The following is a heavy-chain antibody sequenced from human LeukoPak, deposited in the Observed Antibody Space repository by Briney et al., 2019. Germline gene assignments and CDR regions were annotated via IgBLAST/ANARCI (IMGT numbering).Heavy chain of an antibody. CDR2: VSTGSNYI. J-gene: IGHJ4*02. Sequence: GGSLRLSCTASGFTFSSYSLNWVRQAPGKGLEWVSSVSTGSNYIYYADSVKGRFTISRDNDKNSLYLQMNSLRVEDTAVYYCARGLSYVDYWGQGTLVTVSS. D-gene: IGHD2-8*01. CDR3: ARGLSYVDY. CDR1: GFTFSSYS. V-gene: IGHV3-21*01.